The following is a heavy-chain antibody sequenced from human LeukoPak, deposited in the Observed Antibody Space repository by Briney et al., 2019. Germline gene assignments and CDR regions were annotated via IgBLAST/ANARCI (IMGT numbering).Heavy chain of an antibody. J-gene: IGHJ4*02. CDR1: GFTFSSYS. CDR2: ITTSSSCI. V-gene: IGHV3-21*01. CDR3: ARDLGGYSYGSHFDY. D-gene: IGHD5-18*01. Sequence: GGSLRLSCAASGFTFSSYSLNWVRQAPGKGLEWVSSITTSSSCIYYADSVKGRFTISRDNAKNSLYLQMNSLRAEDTAVYYCARDLGGYSYGSHFDYWGQGTLVTVSS.